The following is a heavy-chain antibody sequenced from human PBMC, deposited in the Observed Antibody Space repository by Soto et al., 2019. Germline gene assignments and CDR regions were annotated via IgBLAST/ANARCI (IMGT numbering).Heavy chain of an antibody. J-gene: IGHJ4*02. CDR3: VRGDGDYYDGNGYLGRH. CDR1: GFTFSNYW. Sequence: PGGSLRLSCAVSGFTFSNYWIHWVRQALGKGLVWVSRLKSDGSGTMYADSVKGRLTISRDNAKDTLYLQMNSLRAEDTAVYYCVRGDGDYYDGNGYLGRHWGQGTLVTVSS. V-gene: IGHV3-74*03. D-gene: IGHD3-22*01. CDR2: LKSDGSGT.